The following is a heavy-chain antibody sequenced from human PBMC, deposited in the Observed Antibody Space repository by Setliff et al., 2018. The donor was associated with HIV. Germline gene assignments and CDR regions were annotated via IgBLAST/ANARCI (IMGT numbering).Heavy chain of an antibody. CDR1: GFTFGDSA. J-gene: IGHJ4*02. CDR2: IRSKAYGGTT. V-gene: IGHV3-49*04. CDR3: VRGGYYYDNTVFYGH. Sequence: PGGSLRLSCTTSGFTFGDSAMSWVRQAPGKGLEWVCFIRSKAYGGTTEYAASVKGRFTISRDDSKSIAYLDMNSLTAEDTAVYYCVRGGYYYDNTVFYGHWGQGTLVTVSS. D-gene: IGHD3-22*01.